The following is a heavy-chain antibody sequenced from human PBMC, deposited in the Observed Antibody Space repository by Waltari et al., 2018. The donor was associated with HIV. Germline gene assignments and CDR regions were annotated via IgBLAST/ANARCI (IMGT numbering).Heavy chain of an antibody. Sequence: EVQLVETGGGLIQPGGSLRLSCAASGFTVSSNYMSWVRQAPGKGLEWVSVIYSGGSTYYADSVKGRFTISRDNSKNTLYRQMNSLRAEDTAVYYCARGPGYSSGWYGAFDIWGQGTMVTVSS. J-gene: IGHJ3*02. CDR1: GFTVSSNY. V-gene: IGHV3-53*02. D-gene: IGHD6-19*01. CDR2: IYSGGST. CDR3: ARGPGYSSGWYGAFDI.